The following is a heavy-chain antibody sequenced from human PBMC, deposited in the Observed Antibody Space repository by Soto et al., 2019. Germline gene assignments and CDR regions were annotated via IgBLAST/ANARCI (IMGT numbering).Heavy chain of an antibody. CDR3: ARSVAVTGANIDY. D-gene: IGHD2-8*02. V-gene: IGHV4-59*01. J-gene: IGHJ4*02. CDR1: GGSISGSY. CDR2: VYYTGST. Sequence: SETLSLTCSVSGGSISGSYWSWIRQPPGKGLEWLGYVYYTGSTNYSPSLRSRVSISVDTSKNEFSLRLSSVTAADTAVYFCARSVAVTGANIDYWGQGTQVTVSS.